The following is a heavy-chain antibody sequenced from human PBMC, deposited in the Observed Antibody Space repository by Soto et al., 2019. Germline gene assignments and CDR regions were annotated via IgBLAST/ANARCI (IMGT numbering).Heavy chain of an antibody. CDR1: GYIFTGYY. J-gene: IGHJ4*02. D-gene: IGHD6-6*01. CDR2: NSPRNGGT. CDR3: ARGLGVYTSSSLDY. Sequence: ASVKVSCKASGYIFTGYYIHWVRQAPGQGLEWLGWNSPRNGGTNYAQKFKGRVTMTSDTSISTSYIELSGLRYDDTAVYYCARGLGVYTSSSLDYWGQGTLVTVSS. V-gene: IGHV1-2*02.